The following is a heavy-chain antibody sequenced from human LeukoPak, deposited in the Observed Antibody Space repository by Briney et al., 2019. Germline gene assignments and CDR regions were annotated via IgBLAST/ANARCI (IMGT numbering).Heavy chain of an antibody. CDR3: VRDRVVVTATFGC. CDR1: GFTFSGYA. Sequence: PGGSLRLSCSASGFTFSGYAMHWVRQAPGKGLEYVSGIPSNGGTTYYADSVKGRFTISRDNSKNTLYLQMSSLRAEDTAVYFCVRDRVVVTATFGCWGQGTLVTVSS. V-gene: IGHV3-64D*06. CDR2: IPSNGGTT. J-gene: IGHJ4*02. D-gene: IGHD2-21*02.